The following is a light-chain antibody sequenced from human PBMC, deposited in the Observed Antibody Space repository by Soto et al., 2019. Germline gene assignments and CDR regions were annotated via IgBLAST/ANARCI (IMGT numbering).Light chain of an antibody. CDR3: SSYAGSNNVV. Sequence: QSVLTQPPSASGSPGQSVTISCTGTSSDVGGYNYVSWYQQHPGKAPKLMIYEVSKRPSGVPDRFSGSKYGNTASLTVSGLQAEDEADYYCSSYAGSNNVVFGGGTKLTVL. CDR2: EVS. J-gene: IGLJ2*01. CDR1: SSDVGGYNY. V-gene: IGLV2-8*01.